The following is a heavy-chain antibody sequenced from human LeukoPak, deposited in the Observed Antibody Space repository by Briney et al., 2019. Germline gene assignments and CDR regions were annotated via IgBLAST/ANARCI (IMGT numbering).Heavy chain of an antibody. D-gene: IGHD1-26*01. CDR3: ARHPTRNPVYSGSYSYYYYYMDV. V-gene: IGHV4-59*08. J-gene: IGHJ6*03. CDR1: GGSISSYY. Sequence: SETLSLTCTVSGGSISSYYWSWIRQPPGKGLEWIGYIYYSGSTNYNPSLKSRVTISVDTSKNQFSLKLSSVTAADTAVYYCARHPTRNPVYSGSYSYYYYYMDVWGKGTTVTVSS. CDR2: IYYSGST.